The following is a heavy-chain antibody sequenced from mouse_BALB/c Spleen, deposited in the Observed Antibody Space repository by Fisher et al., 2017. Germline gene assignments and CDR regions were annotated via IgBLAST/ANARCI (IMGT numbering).Heavy chain of an antibody. Sequence: KFKGKATFTADTSSNTAYMQLSSLTSEDSAVYYCTRLGRYFDVWGAGTTVTVSS. CDR3: TRLGRYFDV. J-gene: IGHJ1*01. V-gene: IGHV1-9*01. D-gene: IGHD4-1*01.